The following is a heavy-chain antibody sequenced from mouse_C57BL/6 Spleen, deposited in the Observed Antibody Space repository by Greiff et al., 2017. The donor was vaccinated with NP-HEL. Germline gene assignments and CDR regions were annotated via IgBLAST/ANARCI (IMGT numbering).Heavy chain of an antibody. D-gene: IGHD2-4*01. V-gene: IGHV5-6*02. CDR3: ARRGDYDGDYFDY. CDR1: GFTFSSYG. CDR2: ISSGGSYT. Sequence: EVMLVESGGDLVKPGGSLKLSCAASGFTFSSYGMSWVRQTPDKRLEWVATISSGGSYTYYPDSVKGRFTISSDNAKNPLYLQRSSLKSEDTAMYYCARRGDYDGDYFDYWGQGTTLTVSS. J-gene: IGHJ2*01.